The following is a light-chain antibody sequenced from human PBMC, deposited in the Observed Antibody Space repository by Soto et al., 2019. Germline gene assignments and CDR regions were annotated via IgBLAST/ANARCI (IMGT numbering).Light chain of an antibody. CDR3: QQYNSYPWT. CDR2: DAS. J-gene: IGKJ1*01. V-gene: IGKV1-5*01. CDR1: QSISSW. Sequence: DIQMTQSPSTLSASVGDRATITCRASQSISSWLAWYQQKPGKAPKLLIYDASSLESGVPSRFSGSGSGTEFTLTISSLQPDDFATYYCQQYNSYPWTFVQGTKVDIK.